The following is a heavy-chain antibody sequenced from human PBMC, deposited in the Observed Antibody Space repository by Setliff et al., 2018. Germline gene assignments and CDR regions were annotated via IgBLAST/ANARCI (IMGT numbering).Heavy chain of an antibody. V-gene: IGHV1-2*02. D-gene: IGHD3-22*01. CDR2: INVNSGDT. Sequence: GASVKVSCKASGYTFTGYYIHWVRQAPGEGLEWMGCINVNSGDTNYAQKFQGRVIVTRDTSSSTAYMELRSLRPDDTAVYLCAGGRIHDSSDYIGNWFDPWGQGTLVTVSS. CDR1: GYTFTGYY. CDR3: AGGRIHDSSDYIGNWFDP. J-gene: IGHJ5*02.